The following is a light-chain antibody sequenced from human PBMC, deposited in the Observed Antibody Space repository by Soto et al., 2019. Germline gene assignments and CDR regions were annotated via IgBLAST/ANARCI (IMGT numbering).Light chain of an antibody. CDR2: AAS. J-gene: IGKJ1*01. CDR3: QQSYSIWWT. V-gene: IGKV1-39*01. Sequence: DIQMTQSPSSLSTSVGDRVTISCRASQSISSFLNWFQQKPGKAPKLLIYAASSLQSGVPSRFSGSVSGTNFTLTIDSLQPEDFATYYCQQSYSIWWTFGQGTKVEFK. CDR1: QSISSF.